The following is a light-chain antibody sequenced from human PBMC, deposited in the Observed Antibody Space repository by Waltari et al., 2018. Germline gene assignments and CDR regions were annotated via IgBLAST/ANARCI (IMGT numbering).Light chain of an antibody. V-gene: IGKV4-1*01. Sequence: DIVMTQSPDSLAVSLGERATINCKSSQSVLYSSNNKSYLAWYQHKPGQPPKLLIYWASTRESVVPDRFSGSGSGTDFTLTISSLQAEDVAVYYCQQYYSTPWTFGQGTKVEI. CDR1: QSVLYSSNNKSY. CDR2: WAS. J-gene: IGKJ1*01. CDR3: QQYYSTPWT.